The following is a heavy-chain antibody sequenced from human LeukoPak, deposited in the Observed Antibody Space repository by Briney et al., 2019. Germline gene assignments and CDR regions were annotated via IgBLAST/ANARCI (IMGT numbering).Heavy chain of an antibody. CDR1: GFTFSSYA. V-gene: IGHV3-23*01. CDR3: AKARSGSSASCYNY. D-gene: IGHD2-2*01. Sequence: GGSLRLSCAASGFTFSSYAMSWVRQAPGKGLECVSVISGSDGSTYHADSVKGRFTISRDNSKNTLYLQVNSLRAEDTAVYYCAKARSGSSASCYNYWGQGTLVTVSS. J-gene: IGHJ4*02. CDR2: ISGSDGST.